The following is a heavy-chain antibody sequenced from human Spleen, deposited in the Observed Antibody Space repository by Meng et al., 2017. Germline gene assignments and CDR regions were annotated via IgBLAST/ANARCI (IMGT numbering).Heavy chain of an antibody. J-gene: IGHJ4*02. Sequence: QVRLVEAGGGVVQPGRSLGLSCAASGFTFSSYAMHWVRQAPGKGLEWVAVISYDGSNKYYADSVKGRFTISRDNSKNTLYLQMNSLRAEDTAVYYCARASGSYYYFDYWGQGTLVTVSS. CDR3: ARASGSYYYFDY. D-gene: IGHD1-26*01. CDR2: ISYDGSNK. V-gene: IGHV3-30*04. CDR1: GFTFSSYA.